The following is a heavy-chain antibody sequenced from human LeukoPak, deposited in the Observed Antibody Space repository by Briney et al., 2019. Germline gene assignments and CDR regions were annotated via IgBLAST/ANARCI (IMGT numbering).Heavy chain of an antibody. V-gene: IGHV3-9*01. Sequence: GGSLRLSCAASGFTFDDSAMHWVRQAPGKALEWVSGISWNSGTILYADSVKGRFTISRDNAKNFLYLQMDSLRAEDTAWYFCARAPMSLASRSYFDYWGQGTLVTVSS. CDR1: GFTFDDSA. J-gene: IGHJ4*02. CDR3: ARAPMSLASRSYFDY. CDR2: ISWNSGTI.